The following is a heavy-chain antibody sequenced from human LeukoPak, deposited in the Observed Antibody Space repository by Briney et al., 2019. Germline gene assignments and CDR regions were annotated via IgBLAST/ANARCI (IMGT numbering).Heavy chain of an antibody. V-gene: IGHV4-30-2*03. J-gene: IGHJ4*02. Sequence: SETLSLTCVVSGGSLRSGGHSWSWIRQPLGKGLEWIGYIYHSGSTYYNPSLKSRVTISVDTSKNQFSLKLNSVTATDTAVYYCARHYGPWGQGTLVTVSS. CDR3: ARHYGP. CDR1: GGSLRSGGHS. D-gene: IGHD3-10*01. CDR2: IYHSGST.